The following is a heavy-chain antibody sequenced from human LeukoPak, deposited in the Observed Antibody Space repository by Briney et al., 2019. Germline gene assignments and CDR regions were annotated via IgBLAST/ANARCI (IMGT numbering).Heavy chain of an antibody. CDR3: TRVPSGSYSPYFDY. Sequence: PGGSLRLSCTASGVTFGDYAMSWFRQAPGKGLEWVGFIRSKAYGGTTEYAASVKGRFTISRDDSKSIAYLQMNSLKTEDTAVYYCTRVPSGSYSPYFDYWGQGTLVTVSS. CDR1: GVTFGDYA. D-gene: IGHD1-26*01. CDR2: IRSKAYGGTT. V-gene: IGHV3-49*03. J-gene: IGHJ4*02.